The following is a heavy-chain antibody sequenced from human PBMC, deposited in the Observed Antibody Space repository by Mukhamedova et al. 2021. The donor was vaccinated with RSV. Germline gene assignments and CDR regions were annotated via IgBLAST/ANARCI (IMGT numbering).Heavy chain of an antibody. Sequence: VRQAPGKGLQWVSTITETDGSTYYADSVKGRFTISRDNSKNTLYLQMNSLRVDDTAIYYCAKEQRAGIVAAILASWGQGTLVTVS. V-gene: IGHV3-23*01. J-gene: IGHJ5*02. CDR2: ITETDGST. D-gene: IGHD5-12*01. CDR3: AKEQRAGIVAAILAS.